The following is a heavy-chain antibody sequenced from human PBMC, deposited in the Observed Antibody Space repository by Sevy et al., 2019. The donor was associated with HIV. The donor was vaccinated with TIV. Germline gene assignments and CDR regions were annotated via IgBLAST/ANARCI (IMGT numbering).Heavy chain of an antibody. CDR1: GFTFSNYD. Sequence: GGSLRLSCAASGFTFSNYDMHWVHQAPGKGLEWVAVISHDGNYKNYADSVKVRFTISRDDFKNTLYLQMSSLRHEDTAVYFCARLFSCGGDCYYLDYWGQGALVTVSS. J-gene: IGHJ4*02. D-gene: IGHD2-21*02. V-gene: IGHV3-30-3*01. CDR2: ISHDGNYK. CDR3: ARLFSCGGDCYYLDY.